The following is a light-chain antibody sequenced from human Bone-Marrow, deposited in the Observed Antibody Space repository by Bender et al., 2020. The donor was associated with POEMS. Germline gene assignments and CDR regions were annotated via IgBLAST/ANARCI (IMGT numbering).Light chain of an antibody. CDR3: SSWDDSLSGWV. V-gene: IGLV1-50*01. J-gene: IGLJ3*02. CDR1: SSNIGAGYT. Sequence: QSVLTQPPSVSAAPGQRVTIPCTGSSSNIGAGYTVQWYRQFPGAAPKLLIFDNDNRPSGVPDRFSGSKSGTSASLAISDIQSEDEGDYYCSSWDDSLSGWVFGGGTKLTVL. CDR2: DND.